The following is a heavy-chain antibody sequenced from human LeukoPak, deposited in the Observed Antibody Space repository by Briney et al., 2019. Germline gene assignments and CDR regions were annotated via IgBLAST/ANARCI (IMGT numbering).Heavy chain of an antibody. V-gene: IGHV1-69*13. Sequence: GASVTVSCTASGGTFSSYAISWVRQAPGQGLEWMGGIIPIFGTANYAQTFQGRVTIPADESTSTAYMELSSLRSEDTAVYYCGRVYCSGGSCSGYMDVWGKGTTVTISS. CDR1: GGTFSSYA. J-gene: IGHJ6*03. CDR3: GRVYCSGGSCSGYMDV. D-gene: IGHD2-15*01. CDR2: IIPIFGTA.